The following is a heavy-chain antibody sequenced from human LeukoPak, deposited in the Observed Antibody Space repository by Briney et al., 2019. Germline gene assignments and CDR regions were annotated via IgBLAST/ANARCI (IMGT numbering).Heavy chain of an antibody. CDR3: ATLCSGGFCYIDY. J-gene: IGHJ4*02. D-gene: IGHD2-15*01. CDR2: IIPIFGTA. Sequence: ASVKVSCKASGGTFSSYAISWVRQAPGQGLEWMGGIIPIFGTANYAQKVQGRVTMTADTSTSTSYMELRSLRSDDTAVYYCATLCSGGFCYIDYWGQGILVTVSS. CDR1: GGTFSSYA. V-gene: IGHV1-69*06.